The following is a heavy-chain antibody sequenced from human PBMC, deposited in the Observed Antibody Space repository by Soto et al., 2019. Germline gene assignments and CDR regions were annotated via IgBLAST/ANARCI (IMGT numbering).Heavy chain of an antibody. J-gene: IGHJ5*02. Sequence: QVQLQESGPGLVKPSETLSLTCTVSGGSVSSGSYYWSWIRQPPGKGLEWIGYIYYSGSTNYNPSLKSRVTISVDTSKNQFSLKLSYVTAADTAVYYCARARVVPAAMGWFDPWGQGTLVTVSS. V-gene: IGHV4-61*01. CDR1: GGSVSSGSYY. CDR3: ARARVVPAAMGWFDP. CDR2: IYYSGST. D-gene: IGHD2-2*01.